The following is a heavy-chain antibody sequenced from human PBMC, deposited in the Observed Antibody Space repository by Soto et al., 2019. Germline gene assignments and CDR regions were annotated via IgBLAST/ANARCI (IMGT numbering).Heavy chain of an antibody. D-gene: IGHD3-10*01. V-gene: IGHV4-39*01. J-gene: IGHJ4*02. Sequence: QLQLQESGPGLVKPSETLSLTCAVSGASISRTGFTWGWFRRPPGQGLEWIGSIYEGETTFYNSSLKSRVTISADTSKNHFSLKLSSVTAADTAVYYCARRGSGHTFDYWGQGTLVTVSS. CDR1: GASISRTGFT. CDR2: IYEGETT. CDR3: ARRGSGHTFDY.